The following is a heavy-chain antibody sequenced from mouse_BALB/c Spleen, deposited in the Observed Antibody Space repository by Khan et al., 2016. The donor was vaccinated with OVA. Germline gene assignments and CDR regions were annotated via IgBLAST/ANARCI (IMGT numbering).Heavy chain of an antibody. Sequence: QIQLVQSGPELKKPGETVKISCKASGYTFTNFGLNWLKQAPGKALKWMGWINTSTGEPTYADDFKGRFAFSLETSASTAYLQINNLKNEDMATYFCARGLNYCGSWFAYWGQGTLVTVSA. J-gene: IGHJ3*01. CDR1: GYTFTNFG. D-gene: IGHD1-1*01. CDR2: INTSTGEP. CDR3: ARGLNYCGSWFAY. V-gene: IGHV9-1*02.